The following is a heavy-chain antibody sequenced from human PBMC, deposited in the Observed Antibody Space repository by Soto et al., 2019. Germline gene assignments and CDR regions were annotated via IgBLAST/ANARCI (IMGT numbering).Heavy chain of an antibody. Sequence: GASVKVSCKASGYTFTSYGISWVRQAPGKGLEWMGWISAYNGNTNYAQKLQGRVTMTTDTSTSTAYMELRSLRSDDTAVYYCAREGYYDSSGYYNYWGQGTLVTVSS. CDR3: AREGYYDSSGYYNY. J-gene: IGHJ4*02. D-gene: IGHD3-22*01. V-gene: IGHV1-18*01. CDR2: ISAYNGNT. CDR1: GYTFTSYG.